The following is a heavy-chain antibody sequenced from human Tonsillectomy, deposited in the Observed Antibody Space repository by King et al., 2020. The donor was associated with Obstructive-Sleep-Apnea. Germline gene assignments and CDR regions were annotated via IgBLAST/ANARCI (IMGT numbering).Heavy chain of an antibody. D-gene: IGHD2-21*02. CDR3: AKGDGDYVGDFDY. CDR1: GFTFSSSV. Sequence: VQLVESGGGLVQPGVSLRLSGAASGFTFSSSVMNWVRQAPGKGLEWVSGISGSGTTTYYADSVKGRFTSSRDNSKTTLYLQMNSLRAEDTAVYYCAKGDGDYVGDFDYWGQATLVTVSS. V-gene: IGHV3-23*04. CDR2: ISGSGTTT. J-gene: IGHJ4*02.